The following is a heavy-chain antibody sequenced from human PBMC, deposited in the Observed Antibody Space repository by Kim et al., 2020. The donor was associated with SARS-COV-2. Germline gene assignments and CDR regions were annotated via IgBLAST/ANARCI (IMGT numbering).Heavy chain of an antibody. V-gene: IGHV3-23*01. J-gene: IGHJ4*02. Sequence: SGSGGSTYYADSGKGRLTISRDNSKNKLYLQMNSLRAEDTAVYYCAKDWYWGQGTLVTVSS. CDR3: AKDWY. CDR2: SGSGGST.